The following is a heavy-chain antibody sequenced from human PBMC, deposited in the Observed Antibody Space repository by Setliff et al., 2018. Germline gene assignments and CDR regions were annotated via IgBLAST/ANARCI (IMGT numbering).Heavy chain of an antibody. CDR3: ARRETYYNCWSGYYAY. CDR1: GYSISSGYY. CDR2: IYHSGST. Sequence: PSETLSLTCAVSGYSISSGYYWGWIRQPPGKGLEWIGSIYHSGSTYYNPSLKSRVTISVDTSKNQFSLKLSSVTAADTAVYYCARRETYYNCWSGYYAYWGQGTLVTVSS. D-gene: IGHD3-3*01. V-gene: IGHV4-38-2*01. J-gene: IGHJ4*02.